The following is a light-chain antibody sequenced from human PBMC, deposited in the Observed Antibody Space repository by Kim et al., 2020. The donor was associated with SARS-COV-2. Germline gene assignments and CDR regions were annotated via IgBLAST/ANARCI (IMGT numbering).Light chain of an antibody. Sequence: PGARATLSCRASQSVRSNYVAWYQQRPGQAPRLLIYGASSRATGIPDRFTGFGSGTDFILTITRLEPEDFAVYYCQQYGSSPLLTFGGGTKVDIK. CDR2: GAS. CDR3: QQYGSSPLLT. CDR1: QSVRSNY. J-gene: IGKJ4*01. V-gene: IGKV3-20*01.